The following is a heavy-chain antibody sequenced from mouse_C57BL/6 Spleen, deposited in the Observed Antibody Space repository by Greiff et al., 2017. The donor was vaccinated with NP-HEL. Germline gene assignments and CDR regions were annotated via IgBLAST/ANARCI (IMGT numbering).Heavy chain of an antibody. Sequence: VQRVESGPGLVQPSQSLSITCTVSGFSLTSYGVHWVRQSPGKGLEWLGVIWSGGSTDYNAAFISRLSISKDNSKSQVFFKMNSLQADDTAIYYCARNPVVALYYYAMDYWGQGTSVTVSS. J-gene: IGHJ4*01. CDR3: ARNPVVALYYYAMDY. D-gene: IGHD1-1*01. CDR1: GFSLTSYG. CDR2: IWSGGST. V-gene: IGHV2-2*01.